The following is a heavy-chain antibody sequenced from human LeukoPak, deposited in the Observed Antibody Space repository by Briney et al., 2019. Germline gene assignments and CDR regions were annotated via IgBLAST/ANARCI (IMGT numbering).Heavy chain of an antibody. CDR2: INYSGYT. J-gene: IGHJ4*02. D-gene: IGHD5-18*01. Sequence: SQTLSLTRTVSGGSVSSGDYYWSWIRQPPGKGLEWIGYINYSGYTLCNPSLRSRVTISIDTSKNHFSLKVSSVTAADTAVYYCARDRGYSYGPFDYWGQGTLVTVSS. CDR3: ARDRGYSYGPFDY. V-gene: IGHV4-30-4*01. CDR1: GGSVSSGDYY.